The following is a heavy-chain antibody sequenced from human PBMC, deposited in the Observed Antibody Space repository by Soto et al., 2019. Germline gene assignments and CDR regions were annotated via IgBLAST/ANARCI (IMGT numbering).Heavy chain of an antibody. CDR2: IHHTGSPT. D-gene: IGHD2-8*01. CDR1: GASISTIDW. Sequence: HVQLQESGPGLVKPSETLSLTCAVSGASISTIDWWTWVRQPPGKGLEWIGDIHHTGSPTNYSPYLQSRVTVSIDTSENQFSLRLTSVTAADTAVYLCVTRDCTNNVCHFTWGQGTLVTVSS. CDR3: VTRDCTNNVCHFT. J-gene: IGHJ4*02. V-gene: IGHV4-4*02.